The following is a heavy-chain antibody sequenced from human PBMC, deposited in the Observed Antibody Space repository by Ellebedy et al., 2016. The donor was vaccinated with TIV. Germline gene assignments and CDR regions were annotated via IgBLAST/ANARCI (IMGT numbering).Heavy chain of an antibody. CDR3: ARASMVRGNFYGMDV. CDR2: IGTAGDP. D-gene: IGHD3-10*01. CDR1: GFTLSSYV. J-gene: IGHJ6*02. V-gene: IGHV3-13*05. Sequence: GESLKISCAASGFTLSSYVMHWVCQTTGKGPEWVSAIGTAGDPYYAGSVKGRFSVARENAKNSLYLQMNSLRAGDTAVYYCARASMVRGNFYGMDVWGQGTTVTVSS.